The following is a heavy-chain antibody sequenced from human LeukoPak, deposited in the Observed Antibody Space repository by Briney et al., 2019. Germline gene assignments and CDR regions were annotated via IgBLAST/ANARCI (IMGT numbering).Heavy chain of an antibody. D-gene: IGHD5-12*01. V-gene: IGHV4-30-4*01. CDR1: GGSISSGDYY. J-gene: IGHJ4*02. Sequence: SETLSLTCTVSGGSISSGDYYWSWIRQPPGKGLEWIGYIYYSGSTYYNPSLKSRVTISVDASKNQFSLKLSSVTAADTAVYYCARDDGATNPFDYWGQGTLVTVSS. CDR2: IYYSGST. CDR3: ARDDGATNPFDY.